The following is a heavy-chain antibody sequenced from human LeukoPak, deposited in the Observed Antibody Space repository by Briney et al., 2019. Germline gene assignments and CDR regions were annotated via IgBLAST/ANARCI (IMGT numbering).Heavy chain of an antibody. CDR3: AKAPYSDYYMDV. V-gene: IGHV3-30*18. Sequence: PGRSLRLSCAASGFTFNNYGMHWVRQAPGKGLEWVAVISYDGRNKYYADSVKGRFTISRDNSKNTLYLQMHSLSGEDTAVYYCAKAPYSDYYMDVWGKGTTVTVSS. CDR2: ISYDGRNK. J-gene: IGHJ6*03. CDR1: GFTFNNYG. D-gene: IGHD1-26*01.